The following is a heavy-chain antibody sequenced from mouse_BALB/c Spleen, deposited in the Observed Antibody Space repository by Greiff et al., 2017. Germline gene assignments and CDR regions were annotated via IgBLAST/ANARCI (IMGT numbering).Heavy chain of an antibody. J-gene: IGHJ2*01. Sequence: QVQLKQSGAELVRPGTSVKISCKASGYAFTNYWLGWVKQRPGHGLEWIGDIYPGSGNTYYNEKFKGKATLTADKSSSTAYMQLSSLTSEDSAVYFCAREGGIYYYGLNWGQGTTLTVSS. CDR3: AREGGIYYYGLN. CDR2: IYPGSGNT. V-gene: IGHV1-63*01. CDR1: GYAFTNYW. D-gene: IGHD1-1*01.